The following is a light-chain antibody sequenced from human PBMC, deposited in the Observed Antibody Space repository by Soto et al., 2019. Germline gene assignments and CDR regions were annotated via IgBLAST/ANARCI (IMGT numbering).Light chain of an antibody. Sequence: AIQMTQSPSSLSASVGDRVTITCRASQGIRTELGWYQLKPGKAPKLLIYGASTLQGGVPSRISGSGSGTDFTLTISSLQPEDFATYYCLQDYEYPRTFGQGTKVEIK. CDR1: QGIRTE. V-gene: IGKV1-6*01. J-gene: IGKJ1*01. CDR3: LQDYEYPRT. CDR2: GAS.